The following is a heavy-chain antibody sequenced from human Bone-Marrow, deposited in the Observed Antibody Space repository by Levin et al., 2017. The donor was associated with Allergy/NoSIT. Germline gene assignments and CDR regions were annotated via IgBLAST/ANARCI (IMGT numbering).Heavy chain of an antibody. CDR3: AKSVDWFGELLYSSWFEP. D-gene: IGHD3-10*01. V-gene: IGHV3-30*18. J-gene: IGHJ5*02. CDR1: GFTFSSYG. CDR2: ISYDGSNK. Sequence: GGSLRLSCAASGFTFSSYGMHWVRQAPGKGLEWVAVISYDGSNKYYADSVKGRFTISRDNSKNTLYLQMNSLRAEDTAVYYCAKSVDWFGELLYSSWFEPWGQGTLVTVSS.